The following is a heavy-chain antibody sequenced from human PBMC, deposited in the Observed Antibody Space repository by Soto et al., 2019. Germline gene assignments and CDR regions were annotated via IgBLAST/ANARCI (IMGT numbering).Heavy chain of an antibody. Sequence: SETLSLTCTVSGGSISDHYLIWTRQPPGKGLEWIGYGLRHEFVGTNPSLTSRVTISVDTSKKQFSLRLNSVTAADTAVYYCVAGPDHAKSAYWGQGTLVTVSS. CDR3: VAGPDHAKSAY. CDR1: GGSISDHY. J-gene: IGHJ4*01. CDR2: GLRHEFV. V-gene: IGHV4-59*11.